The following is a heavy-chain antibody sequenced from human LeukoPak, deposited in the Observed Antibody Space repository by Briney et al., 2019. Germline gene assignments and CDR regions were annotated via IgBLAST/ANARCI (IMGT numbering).Heavy chain of an antibody. J-gene: IGHJ4*02. CDR2: ISGSASST. D-gene: IGHD5-24*01. CDR3: ARGQRRHIDMAPSFDY. Sequence: GGSLRLFCAASGFTFSNYAMSWVRQAPGKGLEWVSAISGSASSTYHADSVKGRFTISRDNSKNTLYLQMNSLRGEDTAVYSCARGQRRHIDMAPSFDYWGQGTLVTVSS. V-gene: IGHV3-23*01. CDR1: GFTFSNYA.